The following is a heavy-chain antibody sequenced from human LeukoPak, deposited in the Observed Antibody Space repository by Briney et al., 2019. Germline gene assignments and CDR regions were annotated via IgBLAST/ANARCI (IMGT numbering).Heavy chain of an antibody. J-gene: IGHJ4*02. CDR3: ARSIAVAGTYFDY. CDR1: GFTFDDYA. Sequence: TGGSLRLSCAASGFTFDDYAMHWVRQAPGKGLEWVSSISSSSSYIYYADSVKGRFTISRDNAKNSLYLQMNSLRAEDTAVYYCARSIAVAGTYFDYWGQGTLVTVSS. CDR2: ISSSSSYI. D-gene: IGHD6-19*01. V-gene: IGHV3-21*01.